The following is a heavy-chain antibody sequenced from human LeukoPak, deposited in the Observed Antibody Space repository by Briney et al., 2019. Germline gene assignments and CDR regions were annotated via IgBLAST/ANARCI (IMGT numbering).Heavy chain of an antibody. CDR3: ARDTCSGSSCSVNDWIDS. D-gene: IGHD2-2*01. J-gene: IGHJ5*01. Sequence: ASVKVSCKASGYTFTNSGITWVRQGPGQGLEWMGRSSPYNGNTNYGQNLQGRVTMTTDTSTSTAYMWLRSLRSDDTAVYYCARDTCSGSSCSVNDWIDSWGQGTLVIVSS. CDR1: GYTFTNSG. V-gene: IGHV1-18*01. CDR2: SSPYNGNT.